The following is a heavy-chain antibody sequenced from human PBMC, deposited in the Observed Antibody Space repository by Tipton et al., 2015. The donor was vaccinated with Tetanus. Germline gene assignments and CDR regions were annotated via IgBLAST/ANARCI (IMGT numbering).Heavy chain of an antibody. V-gene: IGHV3-33*01. CDR3: AREADCSGGSCFSGDFDN. J-gene: IGHJ4*02. CDR2: SWYDGTDK. CDR1: GFIFSSYG. D-gene: IGHD2-15*01. Sequence: SLRLPCAASGFIFSSYGIHWVRQAPGKGLEWVAVSWYDGTDKYYADSVKDRFTISRDNSKNTLYLQMNSLRAEDTAVYYCAREADCSGGSCFSGDFDNWGQGTQVTVSS.